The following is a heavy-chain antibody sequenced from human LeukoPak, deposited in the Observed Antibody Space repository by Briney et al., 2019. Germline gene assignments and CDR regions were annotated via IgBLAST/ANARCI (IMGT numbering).Heavy chain of an antibody. D-gene: IGHD3-22*01. Sequence: PSETLSVTCTVSGGSISSYYWSWIRQPPGKGLEWIGYIYYSGSTNYNPSLKSRVTISVDTSKNQFSLKLSSVTAADTAVYYCARGHYYDSSGYYFDYWGQGTLVTVSS. CDR1: GGSISSYY. J-gene: IGHJ4*02. CDR3: ARGHYYDSSGYYFDY. CDR2: IYYSGST. V-gene: IGHV4-59*01.